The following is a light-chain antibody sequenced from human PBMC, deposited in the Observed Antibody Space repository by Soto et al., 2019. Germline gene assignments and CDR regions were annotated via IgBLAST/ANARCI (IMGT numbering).Light chain of an antibody. V-gene: IGKV3-11*01. J-gene: IGKJ2*02. CDR1: QSVSSY. Sequence: EIVLTQSPATLSLSPGERATLSCRASQSVSSYLAWYQQKTGQAPRLLIYDASNRATGIPARFSGSGSGTDFTLTISSLEPEEFAVYYCQQRNNWPRTFGQGTKLEIK. CDR3: QQRNNWPRT. CDR2: DAS.